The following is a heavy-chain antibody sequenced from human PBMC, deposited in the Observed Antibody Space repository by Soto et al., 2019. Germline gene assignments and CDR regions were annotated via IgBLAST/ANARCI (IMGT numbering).Heavy chain of an antibody. CDR3: ARGVGSGSYYNQYNWFDP. V-gene: IGHV1-18*01. D-gene: IGHD3-10*01. Sequence: QVQLVQSGGEVKKPGASVKVSCKASGYTFTNYGISWVRQAPGQGLEWMGWINVYNGNTTYAQKVQGRVTMTTDTSTSKAYRERRSLRSDDTAVYYCARGVGSGSYYNQYNWFDPWGQGTLVTVSS. CDR1: GYTFTNYG. CDR2: INVYNGNT. J-gene: IGHJ5*02.